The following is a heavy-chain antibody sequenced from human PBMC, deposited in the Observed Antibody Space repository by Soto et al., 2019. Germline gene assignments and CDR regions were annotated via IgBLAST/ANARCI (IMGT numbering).Heavy chain of an antibody. Sequence: QVQLQESGPGLLKPSQTLSLTCTVSGGSISSGGYFWSWIRQPPGKGLEWIGNIFYSGTTYYNPSRKSRVTISVDTSKNPFSLQLSSVTAADKAVYFCARGVLYWGQGTLVTVSS. CDR3: ARGVLY. V-gene: IGHV4-31*03. CDR1: GGSISSGGYF. CDR2: IFYSGTT. J-gene: IGHJ4*02. D-gene: IGHD1-1*01.